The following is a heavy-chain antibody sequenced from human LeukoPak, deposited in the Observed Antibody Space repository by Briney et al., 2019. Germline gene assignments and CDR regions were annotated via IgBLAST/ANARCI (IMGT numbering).Heavy chain of an antibody. J-gene: IGHJ3*02. CDR3: AREWELLGDAFDI. Sequence: GGSLRLSCAASGFTFSSYEMNWVRQAPGKGLEWVSYVSSSGSTIYYADSVKGRFTISRDNAKNSLYLQMNSLRAEDTAVYYCAREWELLGDAFDIWGQGTMVTVSS. V-gene: IGHV3-48*03. CDR2: VSSSGSTI. CDR1: GFTFSSYE. D-gene: IGHD1-26*01.